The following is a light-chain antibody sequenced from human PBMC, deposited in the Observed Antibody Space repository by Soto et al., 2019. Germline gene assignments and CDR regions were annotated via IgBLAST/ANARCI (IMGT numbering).Light chain of an antibody. V-gene: IGLV2-14*01. CDR3: SSYTSRSTGV. CDR2: EVT. J-gene: IGLJ3*02. CDR1: NSDVGGYSY. Sequence: QSALTQPASVSGSPGQSITISCTGTNSDVGGYSYVSWYQQHPGKAPKLLIYEVTNRPSGVSSRFSGSKSGNTASLTISGLQAEDEANYYCSSYTSRSTGVFGGGTKLTVL.